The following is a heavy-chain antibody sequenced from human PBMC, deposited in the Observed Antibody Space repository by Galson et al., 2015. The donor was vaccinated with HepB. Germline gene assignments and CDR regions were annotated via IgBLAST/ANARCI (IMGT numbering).Heavy chain of an antibody. Sequence: SVKVSCKASGGSFSNYVMSWARQAPGQGLEWMGRIIPILAIANYAQKFQGGVTITADKSTSTAYMELSSLSSDDTAIYYCARASNFHYSFDYWGQGTLVTVS. CDR1: GGSFSNYV. D-gene: IGHD2/OR15-2a*01. V-gene: IGHV1-69*04. CDR3: ARASNFHYSFDY. CDR2: IIPILAIA. J-gene: IGHJ4*02.